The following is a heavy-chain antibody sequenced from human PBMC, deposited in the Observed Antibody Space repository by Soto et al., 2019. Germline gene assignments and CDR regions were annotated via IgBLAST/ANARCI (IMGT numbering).Heavy chain of an antibody. Sequence: QVQLQESGPGLVKPSESLSLTCTVSGGSISGYYWSCVRQPTGQGLEWIGHIYYSGTTYYNPSLKNGSNISVDESKNRSSLKVASVTASDTAVYYCARRTGHSSGWFDPWGQGTLVTVSS. CDR3: ARRTGHSSGWFDP. J-gene: IGHJ5*02. D-gene: IGHD3-10*01. CDR2: IYYSGTT. CDR1: GGSISGYY. V-gene: IGHV4-59*01.